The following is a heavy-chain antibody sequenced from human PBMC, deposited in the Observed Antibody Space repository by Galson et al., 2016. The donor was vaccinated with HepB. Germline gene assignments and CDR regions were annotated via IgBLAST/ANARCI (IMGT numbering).Heavy chain of an antibody. CDR1: GFTFSNSW. D-gene: IGHD3-3*01. CDR3: ANLRCLEWFDDY. CDR2: INSDGSTS. V-gene: IGHV3-74*01. Sequence: SLRLSCAASGFTFSNSWMHWVRQVPGKGLEWVSRINSDGSTSAYADSVKGRFTISRDNAKNTLYLRMNSLRAEDTAVYYCANLRCLEWFDDYWGQGTLVTVSS. J-gene: IGHJ4*02.